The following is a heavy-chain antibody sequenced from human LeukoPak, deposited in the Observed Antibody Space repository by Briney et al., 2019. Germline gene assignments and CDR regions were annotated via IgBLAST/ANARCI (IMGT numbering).Heavy chain of an antibody. D-gene: IGHD4/OR15-4a*01. CDR2: IHSRGTSM. CDR1: GFSIGDYF. Sequence: PGGSLRLSCAASGFSIGDYFMTWIRQAPGMGLEWVSYIHSRGTSMYYAVSVKGRFTISRDNAKNSLYLQMSSLRAEDTAVYYCAKETDYSFDIWGQGTMVTVSS. V-gene: IGHV3-11*04. J-gene: IGHJ3*02. CDR3: AKETDYSFDI.